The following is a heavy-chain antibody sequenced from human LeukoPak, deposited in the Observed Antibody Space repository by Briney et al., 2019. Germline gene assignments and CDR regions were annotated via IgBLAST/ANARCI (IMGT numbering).Heavy chain of an antibody. CDR2: INPSGGST. V-gene: IGHV1-46*01. Sequence: ASVKVSCKASGYTFTGYYMHWVRQAPGQGLEWMGIINPSGGSTSYAQKFQGRVTMTRDMSTSTVYMELSSLRSEDTAVFYCAREGSSHSLDNWGQGTLVTVSS. J-gene: IGHJ4*02. CDR3: AREGSSHSLDN. CDR1: GYTFTGYY. D-gene: IGHD6-6*01.